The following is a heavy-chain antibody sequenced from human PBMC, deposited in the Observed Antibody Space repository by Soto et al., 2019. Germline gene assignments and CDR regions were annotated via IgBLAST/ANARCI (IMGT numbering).Heavy chain of an antibody. J-gene: IGHJ4*02. CDR3: ASHRTFWPFDS. CDR1: GGSISTRYSISTRSFY. CDR2: ISYSDGS. D-gene: IGHD2-8*01. V-gene: IGHV4-39*01. Sequence: PSETLSLTCTVSGGSISTRYSISTRSFYWGWMRQPPGKGLQWIASISYSDGSFYNSSLKSRLTISVDTSKNQFSLSLRSVTAADTAVYYCASHRTFWPFDSWGQGTVVT.